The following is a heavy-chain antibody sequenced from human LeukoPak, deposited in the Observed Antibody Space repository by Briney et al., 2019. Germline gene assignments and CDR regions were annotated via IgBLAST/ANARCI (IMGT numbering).Heavy chain of an antibody. D-gene: IGHD2-2*02. Sequence: ASVKVSCKASGGTFSSYAISWVRQAPGQGLEWLGRIIPVFGTANYAQKLQGRVTITTDESTSPAYMELSRLKSEDTAVYYCAKDKGSRAAIDPNNWFDPWGQGTLVTVSS. J-gene: IGHJ5*02. CDR1: GGTFSSYA. CDR3: AKDKGSRAAIDPNNWFDP. V-gene: IGHV1-69*05. CDR2: IIPVFGTA.